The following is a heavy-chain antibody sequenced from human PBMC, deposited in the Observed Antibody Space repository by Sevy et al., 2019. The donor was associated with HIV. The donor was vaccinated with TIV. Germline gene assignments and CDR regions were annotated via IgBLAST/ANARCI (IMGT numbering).Heavy chain of an antibody. CDR2: INHSGST. CDR3: ARGRYYYGSGSYGWFDP. Sequence: SETLSLTCAVYGGSFSGYYWSWIRQPPGKGLEWIGEINHSGSTNYNPSLKSRVTISVDTSKNQFSLKLSSVTAADTAVYYCARGRYYYGSGSYGWFDPWGQGTLVTVSS. D-gene: IGHD3-10*01. V-gene: IGHV4-34*01. J-gene: IGHJ5*02. CDR1: GGSFSGYY.